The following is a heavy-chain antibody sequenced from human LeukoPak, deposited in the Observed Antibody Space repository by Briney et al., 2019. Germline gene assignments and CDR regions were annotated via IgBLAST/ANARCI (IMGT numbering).Heavy chain of an antibody. CDR2: IKKDGSEK. CDR1: GFTVSSSF. CDR3: TTDTWYSAGH. J-gene: IGHJ4*02. D-gene: IGHD2-15*01. V-gene: IGHV3-7*03. Sequence: GGSLRLSCAASGFTVSSSFIYWVRRAPGKGLEWVAIIKKDGSEKYYVDSMKGRFTISRDNAKNSLFLQMNSLRAEDTAIYYCTTDTWYSAGHWGQGTLVTVSS.